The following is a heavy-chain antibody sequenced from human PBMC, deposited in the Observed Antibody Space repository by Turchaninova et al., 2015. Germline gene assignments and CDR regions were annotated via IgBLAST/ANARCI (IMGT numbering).Heavy chain of an antibody. CDR2: IYDSGST. CDR1: RGYIRRYY. J-gene: IGHJ3*02. CDR3: ARHFAPYDAFDI. V-gene: IGHV4-59*08. Sequence: QVQLQAWGPGLVKPSETLSAVCTVYRGYIRRYYWCWIRQPPGKGLEWIGYIYDSGSTNYIPSLKSRVTISVDTSKNQFSLKLSSVTAADTAVYYCARHFAPYDAFDIWGQGTMVTVSS.